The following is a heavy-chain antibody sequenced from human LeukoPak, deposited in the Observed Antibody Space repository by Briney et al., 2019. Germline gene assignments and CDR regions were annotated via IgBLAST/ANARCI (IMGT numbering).Heavy chain of an antibody. J-gene: IGHJ4*02. CDR2: IWYDGSNK. CDR3: ARNYYYDSTRLYYFDY. CDR1: GFTFSSYG. Sequence: GGSLRLSCAASGFTFSSYGMHWVRQAPGKGLGWVAVIWYDGSNKYYADSVKGRFTISSDNSKNTLYLQMNSLGAEDTSVYYCARNYYYDSTRLYYFDYWGQGTLVTVSS. D-gene: IGHD3-22*01. V-gene: IGHV3-33*01.